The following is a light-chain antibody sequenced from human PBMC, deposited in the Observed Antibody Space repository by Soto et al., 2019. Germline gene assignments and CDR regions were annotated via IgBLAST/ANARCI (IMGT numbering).Light chain of an antibody. CDR3: KQYGDSPRT. V-gene: IGKV3-20*01. CDR1: QSVSSSY. J-gene: IGKJ1*01. CDR2: GAS. Sequence: EIVLTQSPGTLSLSPGERATLSCRASQSVSSSYLAWYQQKPGQAPRLLIYGASSRATGIPDRFSGSGSGTDFTLTISRLEPEYFAVYYCKQYGDSPRTFGQGTKVDIK.